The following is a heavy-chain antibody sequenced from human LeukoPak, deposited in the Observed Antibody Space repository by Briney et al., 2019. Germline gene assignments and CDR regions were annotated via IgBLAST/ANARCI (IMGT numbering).Heavy chain of an antibody. D-gene: IGHD3-3*01. CDR1: GGTFSSYA. CDR3: AREGRSHTKALRFLEWSRGNWFDP. V-gene: IGHV1-69*01. Sequence: SVKVSCKASGGTFSSYAISWVRQAPGQGLEWMGGIIPIFGTANYAQKFQGRVTITADESTSTAYMELSSLRSEDTAVYYCAREGRSHTKALRFLEWSRGNWFDPWGQGTLVTVSS. J-gene: IGHJ5*02. CDR2: IIPIFGTA.